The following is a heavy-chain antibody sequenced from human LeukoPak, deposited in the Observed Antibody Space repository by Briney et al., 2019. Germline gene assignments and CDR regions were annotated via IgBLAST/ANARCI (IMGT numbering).Heavy chain of an antibody. D-gene: IGHD6-19*01. J-gene: IGHJ4*02. CDR2: ISYDGSNK. CDR3: AKEITRPNRAVAGLNY. Sequence: PGRSLRLSCAASGFTFSNYGMHWVRQAPGKGLEWVAVISYDGSNKYYADSVKGRFTISRDNSKDTLYLQMNSLRGEDTAVYYCAKEITRPNRAVAGLNYWGQGTLVTVSS. V-gene: IGHV3-30*18. CDR1: GFTFSNYG.